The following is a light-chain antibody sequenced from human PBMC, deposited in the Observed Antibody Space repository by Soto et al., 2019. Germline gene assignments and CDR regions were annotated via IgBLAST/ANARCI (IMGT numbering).Light chain of an antibody. J-gene: IGLJ1*01. Sequence: QSALTQPASVSGSPGQSITFSCTGTSSDIGVYNYVSWYQQHPGKAPKLMIYEVNNRPSGVSNRFSGSKSGNTASLTISGLQAEDEADYYCRSYTTNNTYVFGTGTKLTVL. V-gene: IGLV2-14*01. CDR2: EVN. CDR3: RSYTTNNTYV. CDR1: SSDIGVYNY.